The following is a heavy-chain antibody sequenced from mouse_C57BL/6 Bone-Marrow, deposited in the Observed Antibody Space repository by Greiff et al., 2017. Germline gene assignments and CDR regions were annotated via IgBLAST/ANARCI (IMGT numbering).Heavy chain of an antibody. J-gene: IGHJ3*01. D-gene: IGHD1-1*01. V-gene: IGHV5-6*01. CDR3: ARHRREYYYGSRSWFAY. Sequence: EVQLKESGGDLVKPGGSLKLSCAASGFTFSSYGMSWVRPTPDKRLEWVATISSGGSYTYYPDSVKGRFTISRDNAKNTLYLQMSSLKSEDTAMYYCARHRREYYYGSRSWFAYWGQGTLVTVSA. CDR1: GFTFSSYG. CDR2: ISSGGSYT.